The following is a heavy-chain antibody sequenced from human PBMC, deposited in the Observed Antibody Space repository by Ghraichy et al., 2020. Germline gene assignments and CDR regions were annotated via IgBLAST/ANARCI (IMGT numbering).Heavy chain of an antibody. D-gene: IGHD6-13*01. CDR2: IYTSGST. CDR3: ARSGYSSSWYSLYFQH. V-gene: IGHV4-4*09. J-gene: IGHJ1*01. Sequence: ESLNISCTVSGGSISSYYWSWIRQPPGKGLEWIGYIYTSGSTNYNPSLKSRVTISVDTSKNQFSLKLSSVTAADTAVYYCARSGYSSSWYSLYFQHWGQGTLVTVSS. CDR1: GGSISSYY.